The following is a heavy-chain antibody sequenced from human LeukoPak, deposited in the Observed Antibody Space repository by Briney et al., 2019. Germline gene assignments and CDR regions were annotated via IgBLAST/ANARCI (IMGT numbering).Heavy chain of an antibody. V-gene: IGHV1-2*02. CDR3: ARCFPYYYDSSGYSPPDY. CDR2: INPNSGGT. D-gene: IGHD3-22*01. CDR1: GYTFTSYY. J-gene: IGHJ4*02. Sequence: ASVKVSCKASGYTFTSYYMHWVRQAPGQGLEWMGWINPNSGGTNYAQKFQGRVTMTRDTSISTAYMELSRLRSDDTAVYYCARCFPYYYDSSGYSPPDYWGQGTLVTVSS.